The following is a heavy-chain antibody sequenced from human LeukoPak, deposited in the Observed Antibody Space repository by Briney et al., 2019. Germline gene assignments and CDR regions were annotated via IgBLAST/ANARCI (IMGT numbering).Heavy chain of an antibody. Sequence: GGSLRLSCAASGFTFSSYAMTWVRQAPGKGLEWVSGIRGSGGSTYYTDSVKGRFTIPRDNSENTVYLQMNSLRAEDTAVYYCAKSVRRYYDSSGFDFWGQGTLVTVSS. D-gene: IGHD3-22*01. V-gene: IGHV3-23*01. CDR2: IRGSGGST. CDR3: AKSVRRYYDSSGFDF. J-gene: IGHJ4*02. CDR1: GFTFSSYA.